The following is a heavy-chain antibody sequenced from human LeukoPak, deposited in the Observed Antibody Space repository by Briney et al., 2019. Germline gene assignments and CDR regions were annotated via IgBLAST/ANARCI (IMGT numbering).Heavy chain of an antibody. D-gene: IGHD6-19*01. V-gene: IGHV3-23*01. CDR1: GFTFSSYA. Sequence: PGGSLRLSCAASGFTFSSYAMSWVRQAPGKGLEWVSAISGSGGSTYYADSVKGRFTISRDNSKNTLYLQMNSLRAEDTAVYYCAKDRGAVAAAPYAFDIRGQGTMVTVSS. J-gene: IGHJ3*02. CDR3: AKDRGAVAAAPYAFDI. CDR2: ISGSGGST.